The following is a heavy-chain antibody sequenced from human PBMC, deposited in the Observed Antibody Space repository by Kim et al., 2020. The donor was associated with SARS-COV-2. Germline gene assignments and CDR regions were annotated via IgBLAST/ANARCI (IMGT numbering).Heavy chain of an antibody. V-gene: IGHV4-39*07. CDR1: GGSISSSSYY. Sequence: SETLSLTCTVSGGSISSSSYYWGWIRQPPGKGLEWIGSIYYSGSTYYNPSLKSRVTISVDTSKNQFSLKLSSVTAADTAVYYCAITPTVTPYYYYYGMDVWGQGTTVTVSS. CDR2: IYYSGST. D-gene: IGHD4-17*01. J-gene: IGHJ6*02. CDR3: AITPTVTPYYYYYGMDV.